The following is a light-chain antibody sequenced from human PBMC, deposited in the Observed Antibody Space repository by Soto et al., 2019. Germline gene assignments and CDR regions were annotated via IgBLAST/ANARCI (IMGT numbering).Light chain of an antibody. Sequence: QSALTQPASVSGSPGQSITISCTGTSSDVGGYNYVSWYQQHPGKAPKFMIYDVSNRPSGVSNRFSGSKSGNTASLTISGLQAEDEADYSCCSYTTSNTRQIVLGTGTKLTVL. CDR3: CSYTTSNTRQIV. CDR2: DVS. CDR1: SSDVGGYNY. V-gene: IGLV2-14*01. J-gene: IGLJ1*01.